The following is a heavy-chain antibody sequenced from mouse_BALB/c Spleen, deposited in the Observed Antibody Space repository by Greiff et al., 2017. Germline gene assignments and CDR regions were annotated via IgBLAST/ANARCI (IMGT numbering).Heavy chain of an antibody. Sequence: DVMLVESGGGLVQPGGSRKLSCAASGFTFSSFGMHWVRQAPEKGLEWVAYISSGSSTIYYADTVKGRFTIPSDNPKNTLFLQMTSLRSEDTAMYYCARWGSSPFDYWGQGTTLTVSS. CDR2: ISSGSSTI. CDR3: ARWGSSPFDY. CDR1: GFTFSSFG. D-gene: IGHD1-1*01. V-gene: IGHV5-17*02. J-gene: IGHJ2*01.